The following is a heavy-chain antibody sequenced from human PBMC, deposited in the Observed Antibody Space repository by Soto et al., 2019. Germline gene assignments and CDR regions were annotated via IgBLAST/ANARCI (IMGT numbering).Heavy chain of an antibody. CDR2: TIPIFSPT. D-gene: IGHD3-3*01. Sequence: SVKVSCKAFGGTFISYAFSWVRQAPGQGLEWMGGTIPIFSPTHYAQNFQGRVTITADGSTSTAYMELSSPRSEDTAVYYCAAAVWRGYSEYYYGMDVWGLGTTVTVSS. V-gene: IGHV1-69*13. CDR3: AAAVWRGYSEYYYGMDV. J-gene: IGHJ6*02. CDR1: GGTFISYA.